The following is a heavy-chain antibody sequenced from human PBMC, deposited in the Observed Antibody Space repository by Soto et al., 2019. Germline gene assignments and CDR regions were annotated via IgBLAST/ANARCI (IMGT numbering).Heavy chain of an antibody. J-gene: IGHJ6*02. CDR3: ARGHDTLLTPWPYGMDV. Sequence: SETLSLTCTVSGGSISSYYWSWIRQPPGKGLEWIGYIYYSGSTNYNPSLKSRVTISVDTSKNQFSLKLSSVTAADTAVYYCARGHDTLLTPWPYGMDVWGQGTTVTVSS. V-gene: IGHV4-59*01. D-gene: IGHD2-15*01. CDR2: IYYSGST. CDR1: GGSISSYY.